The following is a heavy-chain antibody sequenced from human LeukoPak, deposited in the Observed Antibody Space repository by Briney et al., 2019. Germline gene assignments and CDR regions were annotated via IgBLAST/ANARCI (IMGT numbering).Heavy chain of an antibody. CDR1: GGSISSSSYY. CDR3: ATQPDCSGGSCYSFDAFDI. V-gene: IGHV4-39*07. D-gene: IGHD2-15*01. CDR2: INHSGST. J-gene: IGHJ3*02. Sequence: SETLSLTCTVSGGSISSSSYYWSWIRQPPGKGLEWIGEINHSGSTNYNPSLKSRVTISVDTSKNQFSLKLSSVTAADTAVYYCATQPDCSGGSCYSFDAFDIWGQGTMVTVSS.